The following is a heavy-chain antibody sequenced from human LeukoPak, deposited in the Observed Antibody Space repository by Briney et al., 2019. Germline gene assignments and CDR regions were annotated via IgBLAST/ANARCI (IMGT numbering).Heavy chain of an antibody. CDR1: GFSFSSYA. CDR2: ISDDGSNK. CDR3: ARDARFDCTYFDY. J-gene: IGHJ4*02. V-gene: IGHV3-30-3*01. Sequence: RSLRLSCAASGFSFSSYAKHWVRQAPGKGLEWVAVISDDGSNKYYADSVKGRFTISRDNSKSTLYLQMNSLRAEDTAVYYCARDARFDCTYFDYWGQGTLVTVSS. D-gene: IGHD2-21*01.